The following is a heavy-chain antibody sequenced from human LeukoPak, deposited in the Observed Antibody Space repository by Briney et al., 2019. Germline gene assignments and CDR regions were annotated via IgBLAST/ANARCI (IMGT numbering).Heavy chain of an antibody. Sequence: ASVNVSCKASVGIFISYAINWVRQAPGQGLEWMGGIIPIFGTAKYAQKFQGRVTITTDESTSTAYMELSSLRSEDTAVYYCARDGSRRGYYYMDVWGKGTTVTVSS. J-gene: IGHJ6*03. V-gene: IGHV1-69*05. CDR2: IIPIFGTA. D-gene: IGHD3-10*01. CDR1: VGIFISYA. CDR3: ARDGSRRGYYYMDV.